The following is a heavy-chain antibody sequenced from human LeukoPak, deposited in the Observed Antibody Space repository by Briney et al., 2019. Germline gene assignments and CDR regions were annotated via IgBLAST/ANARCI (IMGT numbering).Heavy chain of an antibody. V-gene: IGHV3-9*01. D-gene: IGHD3-10*01. CDR3: ATATLHYGPLDY. CDR1: GFTFDGYA. CDR2: ISWNSGSI. J-gene: IGHJ4*02. Sequence: PGRSLRLSCAASGFTFDGYAMHWVRQAPGKGLEWVSGISWNSGSIGYADSVKGRFTISRDNAKNSLYLQMNSLRAEDTALYYCATATLHYGPLDYWGQGTLVTVSS.